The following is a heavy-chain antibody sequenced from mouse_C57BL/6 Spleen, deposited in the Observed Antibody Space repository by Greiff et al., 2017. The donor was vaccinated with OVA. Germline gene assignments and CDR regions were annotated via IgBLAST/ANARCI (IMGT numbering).Heavy chain of an antibody. V-gene: IGHV5-12*01. J-gene: IGHJ3*01. Sequence: EVQGVESGGGLVQPGGSLKLSCAASGFTFSDYYMYWVRQTPEKRLEWVAYISNGGGSTYYPDTVKGRFTISRDNAKNTLYLQMSRLKSEDTAMYYCASPITTVVTTPFAYWGQGTLVTVSA. CDR3: ASPITTVVTTPFAY. CDR1: GFTFSDYY. D-gene: IGHD1-1*01. CDR2: ISNGGGST.